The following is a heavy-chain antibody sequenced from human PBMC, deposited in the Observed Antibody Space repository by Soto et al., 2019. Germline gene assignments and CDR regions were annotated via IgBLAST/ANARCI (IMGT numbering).Heavy chain of an antibody. J-gene: IGHJ5*02. V-gene: IGHV4-39*01. Sequence: QLQLQESGPGLVKPSETLSLTCTVSGGSISSSSYYWGWIRQPPGKGLEWIGSIYYSGSTYYNPSLKSRVTISVDTSQNQFSLKLSSVTAADTAVYYCARHDGLQEFDPWGQGTLVTVSS. D-gene: IGHD4-4*01. CDR2: IYYSGST. CDR3: ARHDGLQEFDP. CDR1: GGSISSSSYY.